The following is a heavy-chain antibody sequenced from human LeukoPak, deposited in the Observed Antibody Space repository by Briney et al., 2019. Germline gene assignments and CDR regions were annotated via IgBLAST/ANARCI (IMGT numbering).Heavy chain of an antibody. J-gene: IGHJ6*02. V-gene: IGHV1-18*01. CDR2: ISAYNGNT. Sequence: ASVKVSCKASGYTFTSYGISWVRQAPGQGLEWMGWISAYNGNTNYAQKLRGRVTMTTDTSTSTAYMELRSLRSDDTAVYYCARDEVRGVITHYYYYGMDVWGQGTTVTVSS. CDR3: ARDEVRGVITHYYYYGMDV. D-gene: IGHD3-10*01. CDR1: GYTFTSYG.